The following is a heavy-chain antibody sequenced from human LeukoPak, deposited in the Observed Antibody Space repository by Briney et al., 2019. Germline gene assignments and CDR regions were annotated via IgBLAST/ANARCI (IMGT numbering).Heavy chain of an antibody. V-gene: IGHV3-30*02. CDR1: GFTFSSYG. CDR2: IRYDGSNK. J-gene: IGHJ6*03. CDR3: ARNGHYDSLWSGYLGAYYYYYMDV. D-gene: IGHD3-3*01. Sequence: GGSLRLSCAASGFTFSSYGMHWVRQAPGKGLEWVALIRYDGSNKYYADSVKGRFTISRDNSKNTLYLQMNSLRAEDTAVYYCARNGHYDSLWSGYLGAYYYYYMDVWGKGTTVTVSS.